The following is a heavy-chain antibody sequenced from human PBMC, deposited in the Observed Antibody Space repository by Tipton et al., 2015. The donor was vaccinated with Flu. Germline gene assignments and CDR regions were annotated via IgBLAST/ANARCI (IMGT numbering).Heavy chain of an antibody. D-gene: IGHD1-26*01. Sequence: TLSLTCTVSGGSISSGGYYWSWIRQHPGKGLEWIGYIYYSGSTYYNPPLKSRVTISVDTSNNQFSLKLSSVTAADTAVYYCARVGEWERLFDYWGQGTLVTVSS. CDR1: GGSISSGGYY. CDR3: ARVGEWERLFDY. CDR2: IYYSGST. J-gene: IGHJ4*02. V-gene: IGHV4-31*03.